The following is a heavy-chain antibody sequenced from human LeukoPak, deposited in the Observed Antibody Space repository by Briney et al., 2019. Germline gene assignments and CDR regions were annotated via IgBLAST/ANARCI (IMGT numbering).Heavy chain of an antibody. CDR1: EITFSRYS. V-gene: IGHV3-48*04. J-gene: IGHJ4*02. Sequence: GGSLRLSWAVYEITFSRYSMNWVRQAPGKGLELVSYISSSSTTTYYADSVKGRFTISRDNARNLVYLEMHSLRAEDTALYYCALGWYAIDYWGQGTLVTVSS. CDR2: ISSSSTTT. CDR3: ALGWYAIDY. D-gene: IGHD6-19*01.